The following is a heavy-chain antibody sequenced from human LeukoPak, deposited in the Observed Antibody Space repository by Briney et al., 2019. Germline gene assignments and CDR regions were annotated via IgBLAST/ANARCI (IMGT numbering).Heavy chain of an antibody. CDR2: ISSSSSYI. CDR1: GFTFSNCG. V-gene: IGHV3-21*01. D-gene: IGHD6-6*01. Sequence: KSGGSLRLSCAASGFTFSNCGMNWVRQAPGKGLEWVSYISSSSSYIYYADSVKGRFTISRDNAKNSLYLQMNSLRAEDTAVYYCAKVLEQLVPDYWGQGTLVTVSS. CDR3: AKVLEQLVPDY. J-gene: IGHJ4*02.